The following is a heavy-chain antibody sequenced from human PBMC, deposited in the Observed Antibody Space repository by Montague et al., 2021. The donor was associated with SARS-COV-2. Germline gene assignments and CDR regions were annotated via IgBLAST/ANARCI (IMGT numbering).Heavy chain of an antibody. CDR2: ISSRGDST. J-gene: IGHJ4*02. CDR1: GFTFSSYA. V-gene: IGHV3-23*01. CDR3: AKDIGVSGCWPISDF. Sequence: SLRLSCAASGFTFSSYAMNWVRQAPGKGLEWVSLISSRGDSTYYADSVKGRFTISRDNSRNTLYLHMNSLRADDTAIYYCAKDIGVSGCWPISDFWGQGTLVTVSS. D-gene: IGHD6-25*01.